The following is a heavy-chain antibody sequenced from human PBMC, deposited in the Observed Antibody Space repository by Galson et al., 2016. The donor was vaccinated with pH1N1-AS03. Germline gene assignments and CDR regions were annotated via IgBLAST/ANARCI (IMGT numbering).Heavy chain of an antibody. D-gene: IGHD6-13*01. Sequence: SLRLSCAAAGFTFSTYAMHWVRQAPGKGLEWVAFIRYDGINKYYADSVKGRFTISRDNSKNTLYLQMNSLRTEHTAVYYCANREKAATGQFDCWGQGTLVTASS. CDR2: IRYDGINK. J-gene: IGHJ4*02. V-gene: IGHV3-30*02. CDR1: GFTFSTYA. CDR3: ANREKAATGQFDC.